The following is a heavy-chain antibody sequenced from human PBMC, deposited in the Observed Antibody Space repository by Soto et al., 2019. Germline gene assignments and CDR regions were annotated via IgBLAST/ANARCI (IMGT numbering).Heavy chain of an antibody. CDR2: IFYTGST. D-gene: IGHD3-10*01. J-gene: IGHJ4*02. V-gene: IGHV4-59*08. CDR3: ARSPSMIRGVILHW. CDR1: GGSITNYY. Sequence: SETLSLTCTVSGGSITNYYWNWIRQAPGKGLEWIGYIFYTGSTNYNPSLKSRVTISVDTSENQFSLKLSSVTAADTAVYFCARSPSMIRGVILHWWGQGMLVTVSS.